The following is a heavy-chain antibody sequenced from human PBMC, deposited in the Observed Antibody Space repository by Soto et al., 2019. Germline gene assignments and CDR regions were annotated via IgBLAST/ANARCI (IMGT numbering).Heavy chain of an antibody. D-gene: IGHD3-10*01. V-gene: IGHV3-33*01. J-gene: IGHJ6*03. CDR2: IWSDGSNQ. Sequence: QVQLVESGGGVVQPGGSLRLSCAASAFTFSRHGMHWVRQAPGKGLQWVGVIWSDGSNQRYAESVKGLFNISRDNSKNMLYQKMNNLKDGDTAVDDCARERPCGENNPNYMDVWGTGITVTVS. CDR1: AFTFSRHG. CDR3: ARERPCGENNPNYMDV.